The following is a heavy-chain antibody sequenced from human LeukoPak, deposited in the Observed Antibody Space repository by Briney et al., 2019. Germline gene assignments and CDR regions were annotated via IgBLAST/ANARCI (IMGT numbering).Heavy chain of an antibody. CDR2: VHYSGTT. CDR3: ARWGYFDTNNYFVVDY. CDR1: GDSVSSHY. J-gene: IGHJ4*02. V-gene: IGHV4-59*02. D-gene: IGHD3-22*01. Sequence: SETLSLTCTVSGDSVSSHYWTWFRQPPGKGLEWIGFVHYSGTTNYHPSLESRLTISIDTAKKEVSLRLTSVTVADTAVYYCARWGYFDTNNYFVVDYWGQGTLVTVFS.